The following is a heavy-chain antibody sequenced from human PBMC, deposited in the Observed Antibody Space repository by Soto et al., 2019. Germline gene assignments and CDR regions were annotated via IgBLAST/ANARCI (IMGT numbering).Heavy chain of an antibody. V-gene: IGHV3-49*03. D-gene: IGHD3-22*01. CDR3: TRDASVGSMIASP. J-gene: IGHJ5*02. CDR1: GFTFGDYA. CDR2: IRSKAYGGTT. Sequence: EVQLVESGGGLVQPGRSLRLSCTASGFTFGDYAMSWFRQAPGKGLEWVGFIRSKAYGGTTEYAASVKGRFTISRDDSKSIAYLQMNSLKTEDTAVYYCTRDASVGSMIASPWGQGTLVTVSS.